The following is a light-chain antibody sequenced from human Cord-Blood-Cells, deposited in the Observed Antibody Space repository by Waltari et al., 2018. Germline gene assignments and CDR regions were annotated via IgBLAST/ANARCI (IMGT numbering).Light chain of an antibody. V-gene: IGKV1-8*01. J-gene: IGKJ2*01. CDR1: QGISSY. CDR2: GSS. Sequence: AIRMTQSPSSFPASKGARFTITCRSSQGISSYLAWYQQKPGQAPKLLIYGSSTLQSGVPSRFSGSGSGTDFTLTISCLQSEDFATYYCQQYYSYPYTFGQGTKLEIK. CDR3: QQYYSYPYT.